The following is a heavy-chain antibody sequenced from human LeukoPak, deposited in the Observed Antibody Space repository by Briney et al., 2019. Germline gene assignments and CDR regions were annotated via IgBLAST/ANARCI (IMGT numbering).Heavy chain of an antibody. D-gene: IGHD5-18*01. V-gene: IGHV4-31*03. CDR1: GGSISSGGYY. Sequence: ASETLSLTCTVSGGSISSGGYYWSWIPQHPGKGLKGSGYIYYSGSTYYNPSLKSRVTISVDTSKNQFSLKLSSVTAADTAVYYCARVSYGYFDYWGQGTLVTVSS. CDR3: ARVSYGYFDY. CDR2: IYYSGST. J-gene: IGHJ4*02.